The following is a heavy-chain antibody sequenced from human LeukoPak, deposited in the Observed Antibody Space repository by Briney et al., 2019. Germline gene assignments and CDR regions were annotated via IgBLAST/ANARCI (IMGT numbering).Heavy chain of an antibody. CDR2: ISYDGSSK. CDR3: ARHVVAVGFDY. D-gene: IGHD3-22*01. CDR1: GFTFSSYG. J-gene: IGHJ4*02. V-gene: IGHV3-30*03. Sequence: GGSLRLSCAASGFTFSSYGMHWVRQAPGKGLEWVAVISYDGSSKNYADSVKGRFTISRDNAKNSLYLQMNSLRAEDTAVYYCARHVVAVGFDYWGQGTLVTVSS.